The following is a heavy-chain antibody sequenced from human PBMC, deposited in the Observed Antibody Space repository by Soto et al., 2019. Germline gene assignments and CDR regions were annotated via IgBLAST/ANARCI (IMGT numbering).Heavy chain of an antibody. J-gene: IGHJ3*02. Sequence: QVQLQLWGAGLLKPSETLSLTCAVYGGSFSGYYWSWIRQPPGKGLEWIGEINHSGSTNYNPSLKSRVTISVDTSKNQFSLKLNSVTAADTAVYYCARGYIAVAGTYAFDIWGQGTMVTVSS. CDR2: INHSGST. CDR1: GGSFSGYY. CDR3: ARGYIAVAGTYAFDI. D-gene: IGHD6-19*01. V-gene: IGHV4-34*01.